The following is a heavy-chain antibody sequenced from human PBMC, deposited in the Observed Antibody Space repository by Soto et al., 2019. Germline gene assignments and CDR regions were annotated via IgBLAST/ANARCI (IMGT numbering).Heavy chain of an antibody. V-gene: IGHV1-8*01. Sequence: QVQLVQSGADVKKPGASVRVSCKAAGYSFTSYDINWVRQATGQGLEWMGWMNPYSGNRGYAQKFQGRVTMTWNTSTSTAYMELSSLRSEDTAVYYCARGVVYSAYRVDAFDIWGQGTMVTVSS. CDR1: GYSFTSYD. CDR2: MNPYSGNR. CDR3: ARGVVYSAYRVDAFDI. D-gene: IGHD5-12*01. J-gene: IGHJ3*02.